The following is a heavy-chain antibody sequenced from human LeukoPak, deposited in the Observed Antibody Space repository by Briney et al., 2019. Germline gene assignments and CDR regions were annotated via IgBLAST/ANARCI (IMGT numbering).Heavy chain of an antibody. CDR1: GGSISSSSYY. Sequence: SETLSLTGTVSGGSISSSSYYWGWIRQPPGKGLEWIGSIYYSGSTYYNPSLKSRVTISVDTSKNQFSLKLSSVTAADTAVYYCAGLPWLDYWGQGTLVTVSS. CDR2: IYYSGST. CDR3: AGLPWLDY. V-gene: IGHV4-39*01. J-gene: IGHJ4*02. D-gene: IGHD3-22*01.